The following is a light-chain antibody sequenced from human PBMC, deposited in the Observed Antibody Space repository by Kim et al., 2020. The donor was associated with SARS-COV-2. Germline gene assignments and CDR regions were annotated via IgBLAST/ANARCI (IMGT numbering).Light chain of an antibody. V-gene: IGKV3-20*01. J-gene: IGKJ1*01. CDR2: DTS. CDR1: QSLTNGY. CDR3: QQYDDSPST. Sequence: PGEGAPLSCRASQSLTNGYLAWYQQKPDQAPRLLIYDTSRRATGIPDRFSGSGSGTDFTLTIGRLEPEDFAVYYCQQYDDSPSTFGQGTKVDIK.